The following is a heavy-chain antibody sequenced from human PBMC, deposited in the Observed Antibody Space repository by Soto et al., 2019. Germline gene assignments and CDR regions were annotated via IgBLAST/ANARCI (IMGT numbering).Heavy chain of an antibody. CDR3: AGRYCTNGVCYTNYYYYIDV. D-gene: IGHD2-8*01. J-gene: IGHJ6*03. V-gene: IGHV3-33*01. Sequence: SLRLSCAASGFTFSSYGMHWVRQAPGKGLEWVAVIWYDGSNKYYADSVKGRFTISRDNSKNTLYLQMNSLRAEDTAVYYCAGRYCTNGVCYTNYYYYIDVWGKGTTVTVSS. CDR1: GFTFSSYG. CDR2: IWYDGSNK.